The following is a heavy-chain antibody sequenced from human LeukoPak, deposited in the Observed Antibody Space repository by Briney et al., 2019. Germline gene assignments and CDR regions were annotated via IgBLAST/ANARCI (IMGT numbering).Heavy chain of an antibody. CDR1: GFTFSSYA. V-gene: IGHV3-64*01. D-gene: IGHD2-2*01. Sequence: GGSLRLSCAASGFTFSSYAMHWVRQAPGKGLEYVSAISSNGGSTYYANSVKGRFTISRDNSKNTLYLQMGSLSAEDVAVYYCARVAGHCSSTSCENDYWGQGTLVTVSS. CDR2: ISSNGGST. CDR3: ARVAGHCSSTSCENDY. J-gene: IGHJ4*02.